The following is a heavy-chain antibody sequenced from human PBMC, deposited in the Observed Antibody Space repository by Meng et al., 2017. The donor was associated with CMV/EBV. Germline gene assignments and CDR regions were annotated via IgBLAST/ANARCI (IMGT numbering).Heavy chain of an antibody. J-gene: IGHJ6*02. CDR1: GFTFSSYA. CDR3: AKDGITGTQNYYYYYGMDV. Sequence: GGSLRLSCAASGFTFSSYAMSWVRQAPGKGLEWVSAISGSGGSTYYADSVKGRFTISRDNSKNTLYLQMNSLRAEDTAVYYCAKDGITGTQNYYYYYGMDVWGQGTTVTVSS. D-gene: IGHD1-7*01. V-gene: IGHV3-23*01. CDR2: ISGSGGST.